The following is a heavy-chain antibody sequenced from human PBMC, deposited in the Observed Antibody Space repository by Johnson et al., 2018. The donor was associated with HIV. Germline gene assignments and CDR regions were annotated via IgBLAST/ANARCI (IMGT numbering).Heavy chain of an antibody. CDR2: IWYDGSNK. J-gene: IGHJ3*02. V-gene: IGHV3-33*01. Sequence: MQLVESGGGVVQPGRSLRLSCAASGFTFSSYGMHWVRQAPGKGLEWVAVIWYDGSNKNYADSVKGRFTISRDNSKNTLYLQMNSLRAEDTAVYYCARGGVIHDAFDIWGQGTMVTLSS. CDR3: ARGGVIHDAFDI. D-gene: IGHD3-3*01. CDR1: GFTFSSYG.